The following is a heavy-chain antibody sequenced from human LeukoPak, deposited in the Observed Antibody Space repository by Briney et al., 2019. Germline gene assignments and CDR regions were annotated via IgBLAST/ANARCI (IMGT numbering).Heavy chain of an antibody. CDR2: INQDGSVK. Sequence: GGSLRLSCAASGFTFTTYWMNWVRQAPGQGLEWVANINQDGSVKFYVDSVKGRFTISRDNAKNSLYLHMNSLRAEDTARYYCTRDWNVPDDDGDYWGQGTLVTVSS. CDR3: TRDWNVPDDDGDY. V-gene: IGHV3-7*01. J-gene: IGHJ4*02. D-gene: IGHD1-1*01. CDR1: GFTFTTYW.